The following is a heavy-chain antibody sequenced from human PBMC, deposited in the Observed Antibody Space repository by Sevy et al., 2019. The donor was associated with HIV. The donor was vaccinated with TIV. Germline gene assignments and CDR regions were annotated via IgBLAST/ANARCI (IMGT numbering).Heavy chain of an antibody. CDR3: ATAGQYMEWLVFGNY. Sequence: ASLKVSCKVSGYTLTELSMHWVRQAPGKGLEWMGGFDPEDGETIYAQKFQGRVTMTEDTSTDTAYMELSSLRSEDTAVYYCATAGQYMEWLVFGNYWGQGTLVTVSS. CDR2: FDPEDGET. J-gene: IGHJ4*02. V-gene: IGHV1-24*01. CDR1: GYTLTELS. D-gene: IGHD6-19*01.